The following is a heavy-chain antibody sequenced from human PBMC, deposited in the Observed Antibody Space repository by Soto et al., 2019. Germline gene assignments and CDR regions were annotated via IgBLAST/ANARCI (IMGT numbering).Heavy chain of an antibody. D-gene: IGHD3-3*01. J-gene: IGHJ4*02. V-gene: IGHV3-23*01. Sequence: GGSLRLSCAASGFTFSSYAMSWVRQAPGKGLEWVSAISGSGGSTYYADSVKGRFIISRDNSKNTLYLQMNSLRAEDTAVYYCAAPNRYDFWSGIYFDYWGQGTLVTVS. CDR1: GFTFSSYA. CDR3: AAPNRYDFWSGIYFDY. CDR2: ISGSGGST.